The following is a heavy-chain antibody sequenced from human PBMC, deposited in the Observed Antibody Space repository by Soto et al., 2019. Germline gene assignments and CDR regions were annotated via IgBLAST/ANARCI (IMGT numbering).Heavy chain of an antibody. D-gene: IGHD4-17*01. Sequence: SETLSLTCAVYGGSFSGYYWSWIRQPPGKGLEWIGEINHSGSTNYNPSLKSRVTISVDTSKNQFSLKLSSVTAADTAVYYCARGQYGDYVGFDYWGQGTLVTVSS. CDR3: ARGQYGDYVGFDY. CDR2: INHSGST. CDR1: GGSFSGYY. J-gene: IGHJ4*02. V-gene: IGHV4-34*01.